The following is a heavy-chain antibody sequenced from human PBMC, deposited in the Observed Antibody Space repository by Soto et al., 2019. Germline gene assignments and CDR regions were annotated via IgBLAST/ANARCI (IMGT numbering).Heavy chain of an antibody. Sequence: LETLSLTCAVYGGSCSGYYWSWIRQPPGKGLEWIGEINHSGSTNYNPSLKSRVTISVDTSKNQFSLKLSSVTAADTAVYYCARVGPIRTPTVTRYYYYYMDVWGKGTTVTVSS. D-gene: IGHD4-17*01. CDR1: GGSCSGYY. CDR2: INHSGST. CDR3: ARVGPIRTPTVTRYYYYYMDV. J-gene: IGHJ6*03. V-gene: IGHV4-34*01.